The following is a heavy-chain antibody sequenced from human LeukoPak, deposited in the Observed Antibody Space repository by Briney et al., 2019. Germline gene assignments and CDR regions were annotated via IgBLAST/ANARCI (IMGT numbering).Heavy chain of an antibody. J-gene: IGHJ6*03. CDR1: GGSISSHY. Sequence: PSETLSLTCTVSGGSISSHYWSWIRQPPGRGLEWIGYIYYTGSSYYSPSLKSRVTISVDTSKSQFSLKLSSVTAADTAVYYCATCTDCYGGPLYYYMDVWGKGTTVTVSS. D-gene: IGHD2-2*01. CDR2: IYYTGSS. CDR3: ATCTDCYGGPLYYYMDV. V-gene: IGHV4-59*11.